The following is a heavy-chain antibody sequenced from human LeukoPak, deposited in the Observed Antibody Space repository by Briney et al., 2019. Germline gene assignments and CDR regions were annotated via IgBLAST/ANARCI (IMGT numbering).Heavy chain of an antibody. CDR3: AKEPREYCSSTICPNWFDS. V-gene: IGHV3-23*01. CDR2: ISASGGTT. Sequence: PGGSLRLSCAASGFTFNNYAMSWVRQAPGKGLEWVSAISASGGTTYYADSVKGRFTISRDNSENTLFLQMNSLRAEDTAVYYCAKEPREYCSSTICPNWFDSWGQGTLVTVSS. CDR1: GFTFNNYA. D-gene: IGHD2-2*01. J-gene: IGHJ5*01.